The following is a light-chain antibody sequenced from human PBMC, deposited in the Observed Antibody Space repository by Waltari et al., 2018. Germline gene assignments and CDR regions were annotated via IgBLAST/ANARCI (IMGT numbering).Light chain of an antibody. V-gene: IGKV1-27*01. CDR3: QKYNSAPRT. CDR2: SAS. J-gene: IGKJ1*01. Sequence: DIQMTQSPSSLSASVGDRVTITCRASQGINNHLAWYQQKPGRVPTLLIYSASTLQSGVPSRFMGSGSGTDFTLTISSLHPEDVATYYCQKYNSAPRTFGPGTKVEIK. CDR1: QGINNH.